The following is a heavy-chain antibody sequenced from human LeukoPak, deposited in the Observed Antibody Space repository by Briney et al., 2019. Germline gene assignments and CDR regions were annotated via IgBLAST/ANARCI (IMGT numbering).Heavy chain of an antibody. CDR2: INHSGST. V-gene: IGHV4-34*01. D-gene: IGHD3-22*01. J-gene: IGHJ6*02. CDR3: ARVLGVVVIYPYYYYYGMDV. Sequence: SETLSLTCAVYGGSFSGYYWSWIRQPPGKGLEWIGEINHSGSTNYNPSLKSRVTISVDTSKNQFSLKLSSVTAADTAVYYCARVLGVVVIYPYYYYYGMDVGGQGPTVTVSS. CDR1: GGSFSGYY.